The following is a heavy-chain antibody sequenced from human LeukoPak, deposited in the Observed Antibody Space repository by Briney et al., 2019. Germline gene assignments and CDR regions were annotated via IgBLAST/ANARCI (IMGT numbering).Heavy chain of an antibody. Sequence: GRSLRPSRAPSSSTVSSYNTKSARHAAGKWLECLSFITIGSSYMYSAYSVNCRFTISRDNAKNSMYLQMNSMRAEETAVYYCARDPYSGTYGTDYYYFMDVWGKGTTVTISS. CDR1: SSTVSSYN. V-gene: IGHV3-21*01. CDR3: ARDPYSGTYGTDYYYFMDV. CDR2: ITIGSSYM. D-gene: IGHD1-26*01. J-gene: IGHJ6*03.